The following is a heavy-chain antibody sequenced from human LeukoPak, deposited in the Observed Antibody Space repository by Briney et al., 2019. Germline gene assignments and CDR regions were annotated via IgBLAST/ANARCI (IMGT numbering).Heavy chain of an antibody. CDR1: GFTFSSFA. D-gene: IGHD6-13*01. J-gene: IGHJ4*02. CDR3: ATTGYSNRNY. CDR2: ISGRDGST. V-gene: IGHV3-23*01. Sequence: GGSLRLSCAASGFTFSSFAMGWVRQAPGKGLQWVSSISGRDGSTYYAASVKGRFTISRDNSKNTLYLQMISLRHEDTAVYYCATTGYSNRNYWGQGTLVTVSS.